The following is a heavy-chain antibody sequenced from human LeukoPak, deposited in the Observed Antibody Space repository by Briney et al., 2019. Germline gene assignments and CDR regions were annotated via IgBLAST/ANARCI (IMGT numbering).Heavy chain of an antibody. J-gene: IGHJ4*02. Sequence: PGGSLRLSCAASGFTFSSYSMNWVRQAPGKGLEWVSYISSSRTIYYADSVKGRFTISRDNAKNSLYLQMNSLRDEDTAVYYCARTRYNGYDRHFDSWGQGSLVTVSS. D-gene: IGHD5-12*01. V-gene: IGHV3-48*02. CDR1: GFTFSSYS. CDR3: ARTRYNGYDRHFDS. CDR2: ISSSRTI.